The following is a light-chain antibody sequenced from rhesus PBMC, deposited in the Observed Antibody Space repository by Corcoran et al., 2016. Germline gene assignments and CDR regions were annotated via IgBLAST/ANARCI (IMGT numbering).Light chain of an antibody. V-gene: IGKV1S16*01. J-gene: IGKJ1*01. CDR3: QQHNSYPWT. CDR1: QGISNY. CDR2: SVS. Sequence: DIQMTQSPSSLSASVGDTVTITCRASQGISNYLAWYQQRSGKAPKPLIYSVSSLESGVPARFSGNRSGTGFTLTIRDLQPEDFATYFCQQHNSYPWTFGQGTKVEI.